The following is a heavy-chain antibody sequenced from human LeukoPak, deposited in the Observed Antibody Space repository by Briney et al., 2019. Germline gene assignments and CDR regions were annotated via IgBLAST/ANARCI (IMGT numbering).Heavy chain of an antibody. CDR1: GFTFGNYW. J-gene: IGHJ4*02. D-gene: IGHD3-22*01. Sequence: PGGSLRLSCAASGFTFGNYWMHWVRQAPGKGLVWVSRINSDGSSTNYADSVKGRFTISRDNAKNTLYLQMNSLRAEDTAVYYCAMGPYYYDSSGYYYWGQGTLVTVSS. CDR2: INSDGSST. V-gene: IGHV3-74*01. CDR3: AMGPYYYDSSGYYY.